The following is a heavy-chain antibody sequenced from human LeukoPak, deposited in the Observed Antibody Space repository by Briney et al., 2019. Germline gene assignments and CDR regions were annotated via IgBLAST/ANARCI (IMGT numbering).Heavy chain of an antibody. Sequence: GGSLRLSCTASGFTFSIYSMRWVRQAPGKGLEWVSSISSSSNSTYYADSVKGQFTISRDNAKNSLYLQMNSLRAGDTAAYYCARGPSCTSISCYTTGLFDYWGQGTLVTVSS. CDR3: ARGPSCTSISCYTTGLFDY. V-gene: IGHV3-21*01. CDR2: ISSSSNST. J-gene: IGHJ4*02. D-gene: IGHD2-2*01. CDR1: GFTFSIYS.